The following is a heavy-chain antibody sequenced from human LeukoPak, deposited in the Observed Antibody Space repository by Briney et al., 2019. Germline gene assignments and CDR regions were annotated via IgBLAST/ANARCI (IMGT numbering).Heavy chain of an antibody. V-gene: IGHV4-34*01. J-gene: IGHJ6*03. CDR3: ARARSLTGYYYTYYYYYMDV. D-gene: IGHD3-9*01. CDR2: INHSGST. CDR1: GGSFSGYY. Sequence: PSETLSLTCAVYGGSFSGYYWTLIRQPPGKGLEWIGEINHSGSTNYNPSLKSRVTISVDTSKNQFSLKLSSVTAVDTAVYYCARARSLTGYYYTYYYYYMDVWGKGTTVTVSS.